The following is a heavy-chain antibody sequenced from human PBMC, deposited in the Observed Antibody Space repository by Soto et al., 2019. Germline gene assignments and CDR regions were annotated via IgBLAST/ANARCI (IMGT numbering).Heavy chain of an antibody. CDR1: GFSLSTSGVG. Sequence: QITLKESGPTLVKPTQTLTLTCTFSGFSLSTSGVGVGWIRQPPGKALEWLALIYWDDDKRYSPSLKSRLTITKDTSKNQVVLTMTSMDPVDTATYYCAHSRSSRVVTDYYYYYYMDVWGNGTTVTVSS. CDR2: IYWDDDK. V-gene: IGHV2-5*02. CDR3: AHSRSSRVVTDYYYYYYMDV. J-gene: IGHJ6*03. D-gene: IGHD3-10*01.